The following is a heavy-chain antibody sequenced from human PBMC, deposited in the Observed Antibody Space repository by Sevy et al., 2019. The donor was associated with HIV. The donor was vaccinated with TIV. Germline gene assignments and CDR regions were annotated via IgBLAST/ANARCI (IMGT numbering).Heavy chain of an antibody. V-gene: IGHV3-21*01. CDR3: TRRYFDY. CDR1: GFTFSHYC. CDR2: IDFSSRYI. Sequence: GGSLRLSCAASGFTFSHYCMNWVRQAPGKRLEWVSSIDFSSRYIYYADSVKGRFTISRDNAKNSLFLQMNSLRAEDTAVYYCTRRYFDYWGQGTLVTVSS. J-gene: IGHJ4*02.